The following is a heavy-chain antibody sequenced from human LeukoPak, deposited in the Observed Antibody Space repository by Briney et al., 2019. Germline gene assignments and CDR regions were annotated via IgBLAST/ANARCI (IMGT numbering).Heavy chain of an antibody. J-gene: IGHJ4*02. CDR3: ASGIRYCSGGTCYSDYFDN. D-gene: IGHD2-15*01. V-gene: IGHV3-7*01. Sequence: GGSLRLSCVDSGLSFATYWMSWVRQAPGKGLEWVANINRDGSEKYYVDSVKGRFTISRDNAKNSLYLQMNSLRAEDTAVYYCASGIRYCSGGTCYSDYFDNWGQGTLVTVSS. CDR1: GLSFATYW. CDR2: INRDGSEK.